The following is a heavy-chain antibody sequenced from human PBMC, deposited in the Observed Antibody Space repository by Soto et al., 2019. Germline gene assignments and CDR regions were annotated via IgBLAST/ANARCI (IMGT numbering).Heavy chain of an antibody. Sequence: EVQLVESGGGLVQPGGSLRLSCAASGFSLSDYWMHWVRQAPGEGLVWLSRITRDGSSTNYAVSVKGRFTISRDNAKNTFYLQVNSLRGEDTAVYYCARGANGYYYFDYWGQGTLVTVSS. CDR1: GFSLSDYW. V-gene: IGHV3-74*01. D-gene: IGHD5-18*01. J-gene: IGHJ4*02. CDR2: ITRDGSST. CDR3: ARGANGYYYFDY.